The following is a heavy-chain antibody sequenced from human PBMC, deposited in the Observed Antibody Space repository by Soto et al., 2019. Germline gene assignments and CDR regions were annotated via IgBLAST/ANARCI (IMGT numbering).Heavy chain of an antibody. V-gene: IGHV1-18*04. CDR2: IRAYNGNT. Sequence: QVQLVQSGAEVKKPGASVKVSCKASGYTFTSYGITWVRQAPGQGLEWMGWIRAYNGNTNYAQKLQGRVTMTTDTSTSTAYMEVRSLRSDDTAVYYCARDLRRITIFGVVNHPGMDVWGQGTTVTVSS. CDR1: GYTFTSYG. CDR3: ARDLRRITIFGVVNHPGMDV. J-gene: IGHJ6*02. D-gene: IGHD3-3*01.